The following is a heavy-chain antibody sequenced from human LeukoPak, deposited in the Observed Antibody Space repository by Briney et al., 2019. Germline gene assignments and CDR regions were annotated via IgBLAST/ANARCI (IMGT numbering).Heavy chain of an antibody. J-gene: IGHJ6*02. D-gene: IGHD6-13*01. CDR3: ARDWGPGTGGTGGYYYYYGMDV. CDR2: ISYDGSNK. Sequence: GGSLRLSCAASGFTFSSYAMHWVRQAPGKGLEWVAVISYDGSNKYYADSVKGRFTISRDNSKNTLYLQMNSLRAEDTAVYYCARDWGPGTGGTGGYYYYYGMDVWGQGTTVTVSS. CDR1: GFTFSSYA. V-gene: IGHV3-30-3*01.